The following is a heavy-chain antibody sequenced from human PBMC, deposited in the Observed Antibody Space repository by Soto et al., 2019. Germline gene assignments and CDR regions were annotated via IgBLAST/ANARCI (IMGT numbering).Heavy chain of an antibody. V-gene: IGHV1-69*01. Sequence: QVQLVQSGAEVKQPGSSVKVSCKASGGTFSSYAISWVRQAPGQGLEWMGGIIPIFGTANYAQKFQGRVTITADESTSTAYMELSSLRSEDTAVYYCARRRYGSGSYSYNYFDYWGQGTLVTVS. CDR3: ARRRYGSGSYSYNYFDY. CDR1: GGTFSSYA. D-gene: IGHD3-10*01. J-gene: IGHJ4*02. CDR2: IIPIFGTA.